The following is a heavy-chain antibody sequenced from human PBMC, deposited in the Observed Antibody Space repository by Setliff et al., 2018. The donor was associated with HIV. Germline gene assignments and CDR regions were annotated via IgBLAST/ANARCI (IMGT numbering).Heavy chain of an antibody. CDR1: GYTFTSYG. CDR2: ISTYNGNT. V-gene: IGHV1-18*01. CDR3: ARDDYGDYVGDY. D-gene: IGHD4-17*01. J-gene: IGHJ4*02. Sequence: ASVKVSCKASGYTFTSYGITWVRQAPGQGLEWMGWISTYNGNTDYAQKLQGRVTMTTDTSTSTAYMELRSLRSDDSALYYCARDDYGDYVGDYWGQGTLVTVSS.